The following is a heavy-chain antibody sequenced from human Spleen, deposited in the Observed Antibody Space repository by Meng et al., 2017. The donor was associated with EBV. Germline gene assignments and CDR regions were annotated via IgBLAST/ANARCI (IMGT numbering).Heavy chain of an antibody. CDR3: ARGRGGYYIFDY. J-gene: IGHJ4*02. CDR1: GGSSSGYY. Sequence: QVQQEAWGSGILKPSEILSLTCAVYGGSSSGYYWYSWVRQPPGKGLEWIGEIYHSGRTNYNPSLKSRATISADKSETQFSLNLKSVTAADTAVYYCARGRGGYYIFDYWGQGTLVTVSS. V-gene: IGHV4-34*01. D-gene: IGHD3-22*01. CDR2: IYHSGRT.